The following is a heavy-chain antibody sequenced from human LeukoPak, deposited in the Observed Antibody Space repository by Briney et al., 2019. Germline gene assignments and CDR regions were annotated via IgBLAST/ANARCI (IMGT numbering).Heavy chain of an antibody. V-gene: IGHV3-21*01. CDR2: ISSSSSYI. CDR1: GFTFSSYI. D-gene: IGHD4-17*01. J-gene: IGHJ4*02. CDR3: ARVDDYGDYGGSY. Sequence: GGSLRLSCAASGFTFSSYIMNWVRQAPGKGLEWVSSISSSSSYIYYADSVKGRFTISRDNAKNSLYLQMNSLRAEDTAVYYCARVDDYGDYGGSYWGQGTLVTVSS.